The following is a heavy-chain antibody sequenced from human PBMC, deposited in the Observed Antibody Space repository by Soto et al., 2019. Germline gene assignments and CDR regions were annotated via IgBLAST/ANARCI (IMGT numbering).Heavy chain of an antibody. CDR2: ISSNSNYK. D-gene: IGHD3-22*01. CDR3: ARATGYYHTSGSDS. V-gene: IGHV3-11*06. Sequence: PGGSLRLSCAASGFTFRDYYMSWIRQAPGKGLEWISYISSNSNYKNHADSVRGRFTIARDNAKNSLYLQMNGLRAEDTAVYYCARATGYYHTSGSDSWGQGTLVTVSS. J-gene: IGHJ4*02. CDR1: GFTFRDYY.